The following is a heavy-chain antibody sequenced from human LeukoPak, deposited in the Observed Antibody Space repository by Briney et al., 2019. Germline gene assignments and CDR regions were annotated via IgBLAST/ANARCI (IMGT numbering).Heavy chain of an antibody. CDR1: GFIFSNYY. CDR2: IRSTSSHM. J-gene: IGHJ4*02. CDR3: VGGGTYWGY. Sequence: GGSLRLSCATSGFIFSNYYMSWVRHAPGKWLEWVSSIRSTSSHMYYADSVKGRFTISRDDAKNTLYLQMNSLRVEDTAVYYCVGGGTYWGYWGQGTLVTVSS. V-gene: IGHV3-21*01. D-gene: IGHD1-26*01.